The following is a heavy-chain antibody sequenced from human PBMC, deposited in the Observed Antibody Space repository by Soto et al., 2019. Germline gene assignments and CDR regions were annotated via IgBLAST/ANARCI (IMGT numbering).Heavy chain of an antibody. J-gene: IGHJ4*02. CDR2: ISSSSSTI. Sequence: EVQLVESGGGLVQPGGSLRLSCAASGFTFSTYSMNWVRQAPGKGLEWISYISSSSSTIYYADSVKGRFTFSRDNAKNSLSLQRNSRRAEDTAVYYCARGGSYLDWGQGTLVTVSS. CDR3: ARGGSYLD. D-gene: IGHD1-26*01. V-gene: IGHV3-48*01. CDR1: GFTFSTYS.